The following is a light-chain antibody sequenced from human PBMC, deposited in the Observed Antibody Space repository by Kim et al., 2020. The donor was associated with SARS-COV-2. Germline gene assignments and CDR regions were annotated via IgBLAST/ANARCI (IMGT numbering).Light chain of an antibody. V-gene: IGLV7-46*01. J-gene: IGLJ3*02. Sequence: PEGQLNITFGASTEAVTSVHYPYWFQQKPGQAPRTLIYDTSSQHSWTPARFTGSLSGGKAALTLSGAQPEDEADYYCLLSYRGIRVFGGGTQLTVL. CDR1: TEAVTSVHY. CDR2: DTS. CDR3: LLSYRGIRV.